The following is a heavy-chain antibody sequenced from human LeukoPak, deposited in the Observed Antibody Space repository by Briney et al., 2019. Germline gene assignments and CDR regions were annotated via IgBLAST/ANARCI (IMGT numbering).Heavy chain of an antibody. J-gene: IGHJ4*02. D-gene: IGHD1-26*01. V-gene: IGHV3-20*01. CDR1: GFTFDDYG. CDR2: RNGGST. Sequence: PGGSLRLSCAASGFTFDDYGLSWVRQAPGKGLEWVSGRNGGSTGYADSVKGRFTISRDNAKKSLYLQMHSLRAEDTAFYPCARVKGEGAHFDYWGQGTLVTVSS. CDR3: ARVKGEGAHFDY.